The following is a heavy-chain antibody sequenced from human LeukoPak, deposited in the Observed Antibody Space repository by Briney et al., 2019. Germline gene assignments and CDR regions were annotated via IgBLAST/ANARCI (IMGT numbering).Heavy chain of an antibody. CDR3: ARADCSGSTCYLRHSWFDP. D-gene: IGHD2-2*01. Sequence: NPGGSLRLSCAPSGSTLSTFDINWVRLAPGKGLEWDSSIITSSPYIYYRDSVKGRFTISRDDAKNSLYLQMNSLTVEDTAVYYCARADCSGSTCYLRHSWFDPWGQGTLVTVSS. J-gene: IGHJ5*02. CDR1: GSTLSTFD. CDR2: IITSSPYI. V-gene: IGHV3-21*06.